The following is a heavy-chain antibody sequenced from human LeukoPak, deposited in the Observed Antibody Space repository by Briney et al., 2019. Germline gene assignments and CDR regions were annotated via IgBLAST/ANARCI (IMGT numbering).Heavy chain of an antibody. D-gene: IGHD5-12*01. CDR2: FDPEDGET. J-gene: IGHJ4*02. Sequence: ASVKVSCKVSGYTLTELSMHWVRQAPGKGLEWMGGFDPEDGETIYAQKFQSRVTMTEDTSTDTAYMELSSLRSEDTAVYYCATDARYSGYAFDYWGQGTLVTVSS. CDR1: GYTLTELS. V-gene: IGHV1-24*01. CDR3: ATDARYSGYAFDY.